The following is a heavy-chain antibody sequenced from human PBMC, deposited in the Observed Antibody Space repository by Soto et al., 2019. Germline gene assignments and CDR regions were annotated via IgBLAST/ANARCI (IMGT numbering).Heavy chain of an antibody. Sequence: ASVKVSCKASGYTFTSYDINWVLEATGQGLEWMGWMNPNSGNTGYAQKFQGRVTMTRNTSISTAYMELSSLRSEDTAVYYCARGGDSSPYYYYYYGMDVWGQGTTVTVSS. J-gene: IGHJ6*02. CDR1: GYTFTSYD. V-gene: IGHV1-8*01. CDR2: MNPNSGNT. CDR3: ARGGDSSPYYYYYYGMDV. D-gene: IGHD6-13*01.